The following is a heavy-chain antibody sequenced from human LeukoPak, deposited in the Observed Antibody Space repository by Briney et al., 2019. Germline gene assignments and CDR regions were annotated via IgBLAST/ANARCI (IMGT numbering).Heavy chain of an antibody. CDR2: IYYSGST. J-gene: IGHJ4*02. V-gene: IGHV4-59*01. CDR1: GGSISSYY. CDR3: ARCYGSGSPFDY. Sequence: PSETLSLTCTVSGGSISSYYWSWIRQPPGKGLEWIGCIYYSGSTNYNPSLKSRVTISVDTSKNQFSLKLSSVTAADTAVYYCARCYGSGSPFDYWGQGTLVTVSS. D-gene: IGHD3-10*01.